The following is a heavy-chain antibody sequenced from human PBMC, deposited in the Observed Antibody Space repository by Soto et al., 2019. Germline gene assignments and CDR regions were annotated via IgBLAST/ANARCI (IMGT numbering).Heavy chain of an antibody. V-gene: IGHV3-21*01. Sequence: EVPLVESGGGLVKPGGSLRLSCAASGFTFSSYSMNWVRQAPGKGLELVSSISSSSSYIYYADSVKGRFTISRDNAKNSLYLQMNSLRAEDTAVYYCARELGYYYDSNGGMDVWGQGTTVTVSS. CDR2: ISSSSSYI. J-gene: IGHJ6*02. CDR1: GFTFSSYS. D-gene: IGHD3-22*01. CDR3: ARELGYYYDSNGGMDV.